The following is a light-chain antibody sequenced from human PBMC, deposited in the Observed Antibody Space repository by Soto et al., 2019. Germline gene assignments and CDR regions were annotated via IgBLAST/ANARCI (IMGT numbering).Light chain of an antibody. V-gene: IGKV1-39*01. J-gene: IGKJ2*01. CDR2: AAS. Sequence: DIQMTQSPSSLSASVGDRVTITCRASQSISNFLNWYEQKPGKAPELLIYAASSLHSGVPSRFSGSGYGTYFTLTISSLQPKDFANYSCQQSYTTPYTFGEGTKLEIK. CDR1: QSISNF. CDR3: QQSYTTPYT.